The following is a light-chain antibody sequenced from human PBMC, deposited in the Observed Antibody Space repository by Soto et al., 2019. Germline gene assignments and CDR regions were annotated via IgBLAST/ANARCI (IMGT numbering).Light chain of an antibody. V-gene: IGKV3-20*01. CDR1: QSINNRY. CDR3: QQFGSSPGFN. CDR2: AAS. J-gene: IGKJ3*01. Sequence: EIVLTQSPGTLSLSPGEIATLSCRASQSINNRYLAWYQQKPGQAPRLLIYAASRRATGIPDRFSGSGSGTACTITISRLEPEDFAVYDCQQFGSSPGFNFGPGTKVDIK.